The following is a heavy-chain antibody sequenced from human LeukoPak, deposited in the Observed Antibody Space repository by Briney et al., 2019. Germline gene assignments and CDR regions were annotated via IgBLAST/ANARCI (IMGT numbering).Heavy chain of an antibody. V-gene: IGHV3-33*01. D-gene: IGHD3-22*01. Sequence: GRSLRLSCAASGFTFSSYGMHWVRQAPGKGLEWVAVIWYDGSNKYYADSMKGRFTISRDNSKNTLYLQMNSVRAEDTAVYYCARESRGDYYDSSGYYYDYWGQGTLVTVSS. CDR1: GFTFSSYG. CDR3: ARESRGDYYDSSGYYYDY. J-gene: IGHJ4*02. CDR2: IWYDGSNK.